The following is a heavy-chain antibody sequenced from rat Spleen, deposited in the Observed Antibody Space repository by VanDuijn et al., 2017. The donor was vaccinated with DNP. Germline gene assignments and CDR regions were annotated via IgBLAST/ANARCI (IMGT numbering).Heavy chain of an antibody. J-gene: IGHJ4*01. Sequence: EVQLVESGGDLVQPGGSLKLYCAASGFTFSDYNMAWVRQTPKKGLEWVATISYDGSRTYYRDSVQGRFTISRDNAKSTLYLHMDSLRSEDTATYYCARHRSDSISMDAWGQGPSVTVSS. V-gene: IGHV5-7*01. CDR1: GFTFSDYN. CDR2: ISYDGSRT. CDR3: ARHRSDSISMDA. D-gene: IGHD1-2*01.